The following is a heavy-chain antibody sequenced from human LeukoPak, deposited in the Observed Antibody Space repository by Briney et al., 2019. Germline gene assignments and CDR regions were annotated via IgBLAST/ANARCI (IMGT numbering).Heavy chain of an antibody. CDR1: GGSFSGYY. CDR2: INHSGST. CDR3: ASGGFGDPRG. D-gene: IGHD3-10*01. J-gene: IGHJ3*01. V-gene: IGHV4-34*01. Sequence: SETLSLTCAVYGGSFSGYYWSWIRQPPGKGLEWIGEINHSGSTNYNPSLKSRVTISVDTSKNQFSLKLSSVTAADAAVYYCASGGFGDPRGWGQGTMVTVSS.